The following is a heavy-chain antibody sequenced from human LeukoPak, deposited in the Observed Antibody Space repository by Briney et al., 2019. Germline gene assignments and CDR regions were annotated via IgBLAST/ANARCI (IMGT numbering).Heavy chain of an antibody. J-gene: IGHJ4*02. CDR2: IYTSGST. CDR1: GGSISSGSYY. Sequence: PSQTLSLTCTVPGGSISSGSYYWSWIRQPAGKGLEWIGRIYTSGSTNYNPSLKSRVTISVDTSKNQFSLKLSFVTAADTAVYYCARTNYGSGSYYVDYWGQGTLVTVSS. CDR3: ARTNYGSGSYYVDY. V-gene: IGHV4-61*02. D-gene: IGHD3-10*01.